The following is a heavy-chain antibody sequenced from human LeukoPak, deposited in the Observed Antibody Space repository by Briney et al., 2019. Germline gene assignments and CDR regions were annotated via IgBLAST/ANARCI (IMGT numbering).Heavy chain of an antibody. D-gene: IGHD5-24*01. CDR1: GFTFSSYA. CDR3: AKDLRDGYNLKSFDY. J-gene: IGHJ4*02. CDR2: ISGSGGST. Sequence: GGSLRLSCAASGFTFSSYAMSWVRQAPGKGLEWVSGISGSGGSTYYADSVKGRFTISRDNSKNTLYLQMNSLRAEDTAVYYCAKDLRDGYNLKSFDYWGQGTLVTVSS. V-gene: IGHV3-23*01.